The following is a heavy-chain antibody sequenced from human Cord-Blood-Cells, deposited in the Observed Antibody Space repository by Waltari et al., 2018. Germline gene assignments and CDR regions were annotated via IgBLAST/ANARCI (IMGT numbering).Heavy chain of an antibody. V-gene: IGHV4-34*01. CDR1: GGSFSGYY. Sequence: QVQLQQWGAGLLKPSETLSLTCAVYGGSFSGYYWSWIRQPPGKGLEWIGEINHSGSTNCIPSLRIRVTISVDTSKNQFSLKLSSVTAADTAVYYCARAETYYDMLTGYYDYWGQGTLVTVSS. CDR3: ARAETYYDMLTGYYDY. J-gene: IGHJ4*02. D-gene: IGHD3-9*01. CDR2: INHSGST.